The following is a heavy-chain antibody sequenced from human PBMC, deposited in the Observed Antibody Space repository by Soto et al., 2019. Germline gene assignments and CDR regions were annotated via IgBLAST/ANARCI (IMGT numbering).Heavy chain of an antibody. J-gene: IGHJ5*02. CDR3: ARVVPGAEAWFGP. CDR2: ISLYSDGT. CDR1: GYTFSNYG. V-gene: IGHV1-18*01. Sequence: GXSLKVSCKTSGYTFSNYGITWGRQAPGQPLEWLGWISLYSDGTNYAQKFQGRVSMTTDTSTTTAYMELRSLRSDDTAVYYCARVVPGAEAWFGPWGQGTLVTVSS. D-gene: IGHD2-2*01.